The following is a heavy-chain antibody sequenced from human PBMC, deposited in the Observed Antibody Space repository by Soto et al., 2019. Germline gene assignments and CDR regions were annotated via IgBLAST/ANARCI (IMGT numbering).Heavy chain of an antibody. CDR2: ISAYNGNT. Sequence: QVQLVQSGAEVKKPGASVKVSCKASGYTFTSYGISWVRQAPGQGLEWMGWISAYNGNTKYAQKLQGRVTTTTDTSTSTAQMELRSLRSDETAVYSCGMDRGGRYYAPVDYWGQGILVTVSS. D-gene: IGHD1-26*01. V-gene: IGHV1-18*01. CDR3: GMDRGGRYYAPVDY. J-gene: IGHJ4*02. CDR1: GYTFTSYG.